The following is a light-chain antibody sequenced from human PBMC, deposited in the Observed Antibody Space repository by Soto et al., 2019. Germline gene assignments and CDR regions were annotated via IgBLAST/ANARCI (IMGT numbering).Light chain of an antibody. V-gene: IGLV1-47*01. CDR3: AAWDDSLSGLV. CDR2: RNN. CDR1: SSNIGSNY. J-gene: IGLJ2*01. Sequence: QLVLTQPPSASGTPGQRVTISCSGSSSNIGSNYVYWYQQLPGTAPKHLIYRNNQRPSGVPDRFSGSKSGTSASLAISGLRSEDEADYYCAAWDDSLSGLVFGGGTKLTVL.